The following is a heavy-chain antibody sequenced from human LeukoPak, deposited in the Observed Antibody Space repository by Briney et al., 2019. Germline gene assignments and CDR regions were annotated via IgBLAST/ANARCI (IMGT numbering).Heavy chain of an antibody. CDR3: APAGGISTWYLDF. J-gene: IGHJ4*02. CDR2: IISASTAM. Sequence: GGALRLSCAASGFAFSVYSITWVRHGPGKGVEWGSPIISASTAMYYADSVRGRFIISRDNAQNSLYLQMNSLRAEETGVYYCAPAGGISTWYLDFWGQGTLVAVSS. CDR1: GFAFSVYS. D-gene: IGHD1-26*01. V-gene: IGHV3-21*03.